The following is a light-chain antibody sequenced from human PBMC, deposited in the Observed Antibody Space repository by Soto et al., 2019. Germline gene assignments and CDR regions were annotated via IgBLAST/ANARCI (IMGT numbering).Light chain of an antibody. CDR3: QQANNFPPT. J-gene: IGKJ4*01. CDR1: QGISSW. CDR2: AAS. V-gene: IGKV1-12*01. Sequence: DIPMTQSPSSVAASVGDRVAITCRGCQGISSWLAWYQQKPGKAPKLLIYAASSLQSGVQSRFSDSGSDTNFTRANSSLQPEDVETSYCQQANNFPPTFGGGTKVELK.